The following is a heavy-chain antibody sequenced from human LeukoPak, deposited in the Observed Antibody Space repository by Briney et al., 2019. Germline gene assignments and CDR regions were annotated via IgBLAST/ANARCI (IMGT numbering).Heavy chain of an antibody. CDR3: ARDSDLGSGWYVDFDY. Sequence: PGGSLRLSCAASGFTFSSYAMSWVRQAPGKGLEWVSAISGSGGSTYYADSVKGRFTISRDNAKNSLYLQMNSLRAEDTAVYYCARDSDLGSGWYVDFDYWGQGTLVTVSS. CDR1: GFTFSSYA. CDR2: ISGSGGST. J-gene: IGHJ4*02. V-gene: IGHV3-23*01. D-gene: IGHD6-19*01.